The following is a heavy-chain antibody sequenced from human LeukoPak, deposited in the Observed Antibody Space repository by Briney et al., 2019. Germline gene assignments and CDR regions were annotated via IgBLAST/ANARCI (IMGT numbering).Heavy chain of an antibody. V-gene: IGHV4-34*01. CDR3: ARQTTVVTGEFDP. D-gene: IGHD4-23*01. CDR1: GGSFSGYY. J-gene: IGHJ5*02. CDR2: INHSGST. Sequence: SETLSLTCAVYGGSFSGYYWSWIRQPPGKGLEWIGEINHSGSTYYNPSLKSRVTISVDTSKNQFSLKLSSVTAADTAVYYCARQTTVVTGEFDPWGQGTLVTVSS.